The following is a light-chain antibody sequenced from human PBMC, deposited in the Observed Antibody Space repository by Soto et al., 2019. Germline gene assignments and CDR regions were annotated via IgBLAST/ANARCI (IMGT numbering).Light chain of an antibody. CDR3: SSYAGSNRLV. Sequence: QSVLTQPPSASGSPGQSVTISCTGTSSDVGSYNSVSWYQQHPGKAPKLMIYDVIKRPSGVPDRFSGSKSGNTATLTVSGLQAEDETDYYCSSYAGSNRLVFGGGTKLTVL. CDR2: DVI. CDR1: SSDVGSYNS. V-gene: IGLV2-8*01. J-gene: IGLJ2*01.